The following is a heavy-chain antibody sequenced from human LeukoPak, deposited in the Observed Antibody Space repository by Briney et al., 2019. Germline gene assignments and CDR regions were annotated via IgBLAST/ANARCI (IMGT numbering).Heavy chain of an antibody. V-gene: IGHV1-2*06. Sequence: KPGASVKVSCKASGYTFTGYYMHWVRQAPGQGREWRGRINPNSGGTNYAQKFKGRVTMTRDTSISTAYMELSRLRSADTAVYYCARGTMVRGVPRDYWGQGTLVTVSS. CDR1: GYTFTGYY. CDR2: INPNSGGT. CDR3: ARGTMVRGVPRDY. D-gene: IGHD3-10*01. J-gene: IGHJ4*02.